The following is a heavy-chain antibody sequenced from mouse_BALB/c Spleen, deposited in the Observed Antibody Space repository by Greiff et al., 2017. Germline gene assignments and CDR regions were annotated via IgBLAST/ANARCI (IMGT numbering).Heavy chain of an antibody. Sequence: EVKLMESGGGLVKPGGSLKLSCAASGFTFSSYAMSWVRQSPEKRLEWVAEISSGGSYTYYPDTVTGRFTISRDNAKNTLYLEMSSLRSEDTAMYYCARDDNFFAYWGQGTLVTVSA. CDR2: ISSGGSYT. CDR3: ARDDNFFAY. D-gene: IGHD1-3*01. CDR1: GFTFSSYA. J-gene: IGHJ3*01. V-gene: IGHV5-9-4*01.